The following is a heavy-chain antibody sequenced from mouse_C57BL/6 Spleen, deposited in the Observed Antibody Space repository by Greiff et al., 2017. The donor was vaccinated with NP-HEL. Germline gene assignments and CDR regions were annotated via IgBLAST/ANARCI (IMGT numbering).Heavy chain of an antibody. J-gene: IGHJ1*03. Sequence: EVKLQESGPGLVKPSQSLSLTCSVTGYSITSGYYWNWIRQFPGNKLEWMGYISYDGSNNYNPSLKNRISITRDTSKNQFFLKLNSVTTEDTATYYCARRTGSSYSWYFDVWGTGTTVTVSS. D-gene: IGHD1-1*01. CDR3: ARRTGSSYSWYFDV. V-gene: IGHV3-6*01. CDR1: GYSITSGYY. CDR2: ISYDGSN.